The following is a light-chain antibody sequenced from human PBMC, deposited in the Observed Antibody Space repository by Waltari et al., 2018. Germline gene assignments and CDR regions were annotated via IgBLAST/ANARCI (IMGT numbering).Light chain of an antibody. CDR2: SNN. J-gene: IGLJ2*01. V-gene: IGLV1-47*01. CDR1: SSNIGSNY. CDR3: AAWDDSLSGPV. Sequence: QSVLTQPPSASGTPGQRVTIPCSGSSSNIGSNYVTWYQQLPGTAPKLLIYSNNPRPSGVPDRFSGSKSDTSASLAISGLRSEDEADYYCAAWDDSLSGPVFGGGTKLTVL.